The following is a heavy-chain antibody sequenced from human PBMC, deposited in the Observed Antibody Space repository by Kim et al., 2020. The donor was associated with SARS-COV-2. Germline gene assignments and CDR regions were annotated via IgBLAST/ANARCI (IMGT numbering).Heavy chain of an antibody. Sequence: SYQINWGRQATGQGLEWMGWMNPNSGNTGYAQKFQGRVTMTRNTSINTAYMELSSLRSEDTAVYYCARATALNSSSWYGGWYYYYYYMDV. CDR3: ARATALNSSSWYGGWYYYYYYMDV. CDR2: MNPNSGNT. D-gene: IGHD6-13*01. V-gene: IGHV1-8*01. J-gene: IGHJ6*03. CDR1: SYQ.